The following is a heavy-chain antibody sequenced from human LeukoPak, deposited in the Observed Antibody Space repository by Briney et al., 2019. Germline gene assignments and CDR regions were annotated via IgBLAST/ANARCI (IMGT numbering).Heavy chain of an antibody. CDR2: TNPNGGGT. Sequence: ASVTVSCKASGYTFTSYYMHWVRQAPGQGLEWMGWTNPNGGGTNYAKKVQGRVTMTRDTSISTAYMELSRLRSDDTAVYYCARWGNYYDSSGPLPFDYWGQGALVTVSS. CDR1: GYTFTSYY. D-gene: IGHD3-22*01. V-gene: IGHV1-2*02. J-gene: IGHJ4*02. CDR3: ARWGNYYDSSGPLPFDY.